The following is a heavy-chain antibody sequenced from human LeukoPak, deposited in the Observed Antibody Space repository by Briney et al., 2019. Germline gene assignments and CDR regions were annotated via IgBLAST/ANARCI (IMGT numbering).Heavy chain of an antibody. CDR3: AKVRYCSGVNCYPDDN. CDR1: GFIFSRYD. D-gene: IGHD2-15*01. J-gene: IGHJ4*02. Sequence: GGSLRLSCAASGFIFSRYDMHWVRQGTGKGLEWVSAIGTAGDTYYPGSVKGRFTISRDNSKNMLYLEMNSLSTEDTAVYYCAKVRYCSGVNCYPDDNWGQGTLVTVSS. V-gene: IGHV3-13*01. CDR2: IGTAGDT.